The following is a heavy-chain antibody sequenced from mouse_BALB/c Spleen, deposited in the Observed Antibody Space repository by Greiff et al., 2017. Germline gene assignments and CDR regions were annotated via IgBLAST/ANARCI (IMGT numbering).Heavy chain of an antibody. V-gene: IGHV1S29*02. CDR1: GYTFTDYN. D-gene: IGHD2-1*01. J-gene: IGHJ3*01. CDR2: IYPYNGGT. CDR3: APGGYGNYAGFAY. Sequence: EVQLVESGPELVKPGASVKISCKASGYTFTDYNMHWVKQSHGKSLEWIGYIYPYNGGTGYNQKFKSKATLTVDNSSSTAYMELRSLTSEDSAVYYCAPGGYGNYAGFAYWGQGTLVTVSA.